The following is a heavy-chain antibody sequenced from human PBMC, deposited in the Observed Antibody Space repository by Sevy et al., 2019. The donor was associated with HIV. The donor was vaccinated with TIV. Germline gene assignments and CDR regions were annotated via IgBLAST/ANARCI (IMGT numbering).Heavy chain of an antibody. Sequence: GGSLRLSCAASGFTFTNYWMHWVGQAPGRGLVWVSGVDNDGSGTNYADSVKGRFTISRDNAKNTVYLQMNSLRAEDTAVYYCTRDMYGIDYWGQGTLVTVSS. CDR3: TRDMYGIDY. D-gene: IGHD2-8*01. CDR1: GFTFTNYW. J-gene: IGHJ4*02. CDR2: VDNDGSGT. V-gene: IGHV3-74*01.